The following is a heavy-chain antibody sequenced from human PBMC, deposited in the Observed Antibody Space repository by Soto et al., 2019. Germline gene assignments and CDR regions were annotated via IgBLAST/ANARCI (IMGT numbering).Heavy chain of an antibody. Sequence: EVQVLESGGGLVQPGGSLRLSCAASEFTFSTYAMSWVRQAPGKGLEWVSGLSGSGGGTYYADSVKGRFTISRDTSKNTVELQMNSLRAEDTAVYYCAKPHREGYSTAFFHHWGQGPLVTVSS. J-gene: IGHJ4*01. CDR1: EFTFSTYA. CDR3: AKPHREGYSTAFFHH. V-gene: IGHV3-23*01. D-gene: IGHD4-4*01. CDR2: LSGSGGGT.